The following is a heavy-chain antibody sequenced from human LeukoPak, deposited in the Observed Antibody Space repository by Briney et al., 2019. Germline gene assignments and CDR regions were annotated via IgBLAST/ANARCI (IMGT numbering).Heavy chain of an antibody. CDR2: IYYSGST. J-gene: IGHJ4*02. CDR1: GGSISSYY. V-gene: IGHV4-59*01. D-gene: IGHD1-26*01. CDR3: ARVSIVGAFDY. Sequence: SETLSLTCIVSGGSISSYYWSWIRQPPGKGLEWIGYIYYSGSTNYNPSLKSRVTISVDTSKNQFSLKLSSVTAADTAVYYCARVSIVGAFDYWGQGTLVTVSS.